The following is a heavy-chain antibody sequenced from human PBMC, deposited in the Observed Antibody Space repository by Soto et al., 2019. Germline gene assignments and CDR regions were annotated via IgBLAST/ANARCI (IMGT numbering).Heavy chain of an antibody. Sequence: ASVKVSCKASGYTFTSYDIYWVRQATGQGLEWMGWLNPNTGNSGYAQKFQGRITETSDTSINTVHMELSSLRSEDTAVYYCARRAETNGWNGFGADKYYFDFWGQGTLVTVSS. J-gene: IGHJ4*02. CDR1: GYTFTSYD. CDR2: LNPNTGNS. V-gene: IGHV1-8*01. CDR3: ARRAETNGWNGFGADKYYFDF. D-gene: IGHD1-1*01.